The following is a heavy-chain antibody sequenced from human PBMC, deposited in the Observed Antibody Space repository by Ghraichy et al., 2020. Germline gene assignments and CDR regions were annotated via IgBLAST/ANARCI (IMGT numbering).Heavy chain of an antibody. Sequence: SETLSLTCTVSGVSMSSYCWNWIRQSPGKGLEWIGYICDRGSTNYNPSLKSRVTISEDTSKDQFSLNLNSVTAADTAGYYCAGDKIDRAGSNGMDVWGQGTRVTVSS. D-gene: IGHD3-22*01. CDR1: GVSMSSYC. J-gene: IGHJ6*01. CDR3: AGDKIDRAGSNGMDV. CDR2: ICDRGST. V-gene: IGHV4-59*01.